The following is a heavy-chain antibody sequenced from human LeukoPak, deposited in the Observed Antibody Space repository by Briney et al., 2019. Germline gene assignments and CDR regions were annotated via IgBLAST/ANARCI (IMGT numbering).Heavy chain of an antibody. Sequence: GGSLRLSCAASGFTFSSYAMSWVRQAPXXXXXXXSAISGSGGSTYYADSVKGRFTISRDNSKNTLYLQMNSLRAEDTAVYYCAKGGYYYDSSGEEPYYFDYWGQGTLVTVSS. CDR3: AKGGYYYDSSGEEPYYFDY. J-gene: IGHJ4*02. CDR2: ISGSGGST. D-gene: IGHD3-22*01. V-gene: IGHV3-23*01. CDR1: GFTFSSYA.